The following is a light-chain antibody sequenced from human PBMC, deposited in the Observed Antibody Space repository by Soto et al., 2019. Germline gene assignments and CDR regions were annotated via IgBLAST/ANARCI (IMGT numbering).Light chain of an antibody. CDR3: QQYGSSPLT. V-gene: IGKV3-20*01. J-gene: IGKJ4*01. CDR2: VAS. CDR1: QSVSSSY. Sequence: EIVLTQSPGILSMSPGESATLSCRASQSVSSSYLAWYQQKPGQAPRLLIYVASSSATGIPDRFSGSGSGTDVTLTISRREPEDFAVYYYQQYGSSPLTVGGGTNVDIK.